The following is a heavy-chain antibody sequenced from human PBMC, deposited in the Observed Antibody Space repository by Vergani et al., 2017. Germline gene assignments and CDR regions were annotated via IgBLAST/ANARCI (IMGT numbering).Heavy chain of an antibody. V-gene: IGHV1-69*13. CDR3: ARSSGYYSYYFDF. CDR2: IITIFGTT. J-gene: IGHJ4*02. CDR1: GVTFSSNS. Sequence: QGQLAQSGAEVKKPGSSVKVSCKASGVTFSSNSISWVRQAPGQGLEWMGSIITIFGTTSYAQKLQGRVTILADESTSTAYMELSSLRSEDTAVYYCARSSGYYSYYFDFWGQGTLVTVSS. D-gene: IGHD3-22*01.